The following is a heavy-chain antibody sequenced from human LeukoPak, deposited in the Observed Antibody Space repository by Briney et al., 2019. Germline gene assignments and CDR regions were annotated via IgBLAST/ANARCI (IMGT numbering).Heavy chain of an antibody. CDR2: INSDGTST. CDR1: GFTFSSYW. CDR3: ARGGYYYDSSGYYYSPDY. Sequence: GGSLRLSCAASGFTFSSYWMYWVRQAPGKGLVWVSRINSDGTSTSYADSVKGRLTISRDNAKNTLYLQMNSLRAEDTAVYYCARGGYYYDSSGYYYSPDYWGQGTLVTVSS. J-gene: IGHJ4*02. D-gene: IGHD3-22*01. V-gene: IGHV3-74*01.